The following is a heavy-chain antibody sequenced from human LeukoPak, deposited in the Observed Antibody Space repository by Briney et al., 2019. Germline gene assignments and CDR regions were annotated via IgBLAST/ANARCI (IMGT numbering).Heavy chain of an antibody. Sequence: PSETLSLTCAVYGGSFSGYYWSWIRQPPGKGLEWNGEINHSGSTNYNPSLKSRVTISVDTSKNQFSLKLSSVTAADTAVYHCARHSYGPYNWFDPWGQGTLVTVSS. J-gene: IGHJ5*02. CDR2: INHSGST. CDR1: GGSFSGYY. CDR3: ARHSYGPYNWFDP. V-gene: IGHV4-34*01. D-gene: IGHD5-18*01.